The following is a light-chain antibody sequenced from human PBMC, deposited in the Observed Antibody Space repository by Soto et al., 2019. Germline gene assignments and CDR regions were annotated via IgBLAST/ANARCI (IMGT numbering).Light chain of an antibody. J-gene: IGLJ1*01. Sequence: SYELTQPPSVSVAPGKTARITCGGNNIGSKSVHWYQQKPGQAPALVIYYDSDRPSGIPERFSGSNSGNTATLTISRVEAGDEADYYCQVWDSSSDHLYVFGTGTKVTVL. CDR3: QVWDSSSDHLYV. CDR1: NIGSKS. V-gene: IGLV3-21*04. CDR2: YDS.